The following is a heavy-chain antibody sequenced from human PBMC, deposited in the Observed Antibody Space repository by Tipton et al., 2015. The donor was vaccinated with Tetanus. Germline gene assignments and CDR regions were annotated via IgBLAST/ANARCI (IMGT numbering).Heavy chain of an antibody. D-gene: IGHD5-12*01. Sequence: RLPPGKGLEWVSSISSSSSYIYYADSVKGRFTISRDNAKNSLYLQMNSLRAEDTAVYYCARENGGYDYYYYYGMDVWGQGTTVTVSS. V-gene: IGHV3-21*01. J-gene: IGHJ6*02. CDR3: ARENGGYDYYYYYGMDV. CDR2: ISSSSSYI.